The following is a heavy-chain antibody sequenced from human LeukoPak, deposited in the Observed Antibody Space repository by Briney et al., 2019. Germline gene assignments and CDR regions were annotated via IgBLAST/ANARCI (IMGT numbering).Heavy chain of an antibody. CDR3: ARDYLRGTYRTSYAFDI. V-gene: IGHV3-21*01. CDR1: GFTFSSYS. D-gene: IGHD1-1*01. Sequence: GGSLRLSCAASGFTFSSYSMNWVRQAPGKGLEWVSSISSSSSYIYYADSVKGRFTISRDNAKNSLYLQMNSLRAEDTAVYYCARDYLRGTYRTSYAFDIWGQGTMVTVSS. J-gene: IGHJ3*02. CDR2: ISSSSSYI.